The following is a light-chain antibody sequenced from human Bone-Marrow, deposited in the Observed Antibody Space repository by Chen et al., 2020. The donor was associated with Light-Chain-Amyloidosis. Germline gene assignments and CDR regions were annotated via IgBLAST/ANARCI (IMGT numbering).Light chain of an antibody. CDR1: SSDVGGDNH. CDR3: SSYIITNAHV. J-gene: IGLJ1*01. CDR2: EVT. Sequence: QSALTQPASVSGSPGQSSTISCTGTSSDVGGDNHVSWYQQHPDKAPNLMIYEVTNRPSWVPVVFSGFKSNNTASLSVFGRHTEDDADYFCSSYIITNAHVFGSGSSVTVL. V-gene: IGLV2-14*01.